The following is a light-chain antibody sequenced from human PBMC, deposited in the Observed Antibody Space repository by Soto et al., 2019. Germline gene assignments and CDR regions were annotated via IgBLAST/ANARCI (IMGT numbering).Light chain of an antibody. CDR2: DAS. CDR1: LSVSVY. Sequence: VLTQAAATLSVSVCVRNTLSCRTSLSVSVYLDWYQQKPGQAPRLLISDASNRATGIPARFSGSGSGTDFTLTISRLEPEDFAVYYCQQYGTFGQGTKVDIK. CDR3: QQYGT. V-gene: IGKV3-11*01. J-gene: IGKJ1*01.